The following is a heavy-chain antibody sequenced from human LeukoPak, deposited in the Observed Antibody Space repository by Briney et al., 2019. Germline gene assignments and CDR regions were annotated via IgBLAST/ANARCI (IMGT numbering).Heavy chain of an antibody. CDR2: ISGGDDTT. Sequence: GGSLRLSCAASAFTFSSYGMGWVRQAPGGGLEWVSAISGGDDTTYYADSVRGRFTISRDNSRNTLYLQMNSLRAEDTAVYYCAKIARYYDSSGYPDLDPFDIWGQGTRVTVSS. D-gene: IGHD3-22*01. CDR1: AFTFSSYG. V-gene: IGHV3-23*01. J-gene: IGHJ3*02. CDR3: AKIARYYDSSGYPDLDPFDI.